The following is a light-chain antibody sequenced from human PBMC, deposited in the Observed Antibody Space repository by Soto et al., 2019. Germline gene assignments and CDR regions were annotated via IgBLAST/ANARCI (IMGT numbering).Light chain of an antibody. V-gene: IGLV6-57*02. J-gene: IGLJ2*01. CDR1: SGSIASNY. CDR2: EDN. Sequence: NFMLTQPHSVSESPGKTVTISCTGSSGSIASNYVQWYQQRPGSAPTTVIYEDNQRPSGVPDRFSGSIDSSSNSASLTISGLKTEDEADYYCQSYDSSNLSVVFGGGTKVTVL. CDR3: QSYDSSNLSVV.